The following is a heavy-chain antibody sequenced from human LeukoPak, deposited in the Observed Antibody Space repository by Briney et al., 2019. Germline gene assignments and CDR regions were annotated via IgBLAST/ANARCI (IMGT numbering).Heavy chain of an antibody. D-gene: IGHD4-17*01. J-gene: IGHJ3*02. V-gene: IGHV3-11*01. Sequence: GGSLRLSCAASGFTFSDYYMSWIRQAPGKGLEWVSYISSSGSTIYYADSVKGRFTISRDNAKNSLYLQMNSLRAEDTAVYYCARVQKNTVTTAFDIWGQGTMVTVSS. CDR2: ISSSGSTI. CDR1: GFTFSDYY. CDR3: ARVQKNTVTTAFDI.